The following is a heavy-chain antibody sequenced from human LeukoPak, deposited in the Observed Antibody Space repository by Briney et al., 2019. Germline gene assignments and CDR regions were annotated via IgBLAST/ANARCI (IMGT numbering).Heavy chain of an antibody. D-gene: IGHD6-13*01. V-gene: IGHV3-21*01. CDR2: ISSSNTYI. CDR1: GFTFSSYS. CDR3: ARVSSAATGEDY. Sequence: GGSLRLSCVASGFTFSSYSMNWVRQAPGKGLEWVSSISSSNTYIYYADSVKGRFTISRDNAKNSLYLQMNSLRAEDTAVYYCARVSSAATGEDYWGQGTLVTVSS. J-gene: IGHJ4*02.